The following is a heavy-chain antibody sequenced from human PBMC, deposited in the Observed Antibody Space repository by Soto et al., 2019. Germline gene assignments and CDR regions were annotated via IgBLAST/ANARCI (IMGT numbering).Heavy chain of an antibody. D-gene: IGHD3-22*01. CDR1: GFTFSSYS. Sequence: GGSLRLSCAASGFTFSSYSMNWVRQAPGKGLQWVSSISSSSTYIYYADSVKGRFTISRDNAKNSLYLQMNSLRAEDTAVYYCARGTNYDDSSVYYGYCGQGSFDTGSS. V-gene: IGHV3-21*01. CDR3: ARGTNYDDSSVYYGY. J-gene: IGHJ4*02. CDR2: ISSSSTYI.